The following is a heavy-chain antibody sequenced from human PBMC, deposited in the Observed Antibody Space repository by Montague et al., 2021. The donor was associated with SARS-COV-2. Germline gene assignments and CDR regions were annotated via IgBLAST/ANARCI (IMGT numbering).Heavy chain of an antibody. CDR3: ARADRRGPGTTHCYYYKGLDH. CDR1: GDSISTSY. V-gene: IGHV4-59*01. CDR2: IYYSGRT. Sequence: SETLSLTCTVSGDSISTSYWGWIRQPPGKGLEWIGDIYYSGRTSYNSSLKSRVTISVDTSKNQVSLNLSSVTAADTAVYFCARADRRGPGTTHCYYYKGLDHWGQGTTVTVSS. J-gene: IGHJ6*02. D-gene: IGHD2-21*02.